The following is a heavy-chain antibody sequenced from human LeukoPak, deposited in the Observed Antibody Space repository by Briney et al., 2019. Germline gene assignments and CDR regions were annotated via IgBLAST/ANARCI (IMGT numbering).Heavy chain of an antibody. J-gene: IGHJ4*02. CDR1: GGSISSSNW. Sequence: SETLSLTCAVSGGSISSSNWWSWLRQPPGKGLGGIEEINHRGNTNYNPSLKTRVTISVDKSKYQFSLNLSSVNAADTDVYYCARSVAASTAKFDYWGQGTLVTVSS. V-gene: IGHV4-4*02. D-gene: IGHD2-21*02. CDR2: INHRGNT. CDR3: ARSVAASTAKFDY.